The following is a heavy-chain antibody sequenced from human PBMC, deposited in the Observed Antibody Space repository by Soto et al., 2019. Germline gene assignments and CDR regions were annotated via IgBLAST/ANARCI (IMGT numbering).Heavy chain of an antibody. CDR1: GGSISSSNW. V-gene: IGHV4-4*02. Sequence: SETLSLTCAVSGGSISSSNWWSWVRQPPGKGLEWIGEIYHSGSTKYNPSLKSRVTISVDKSKNQFSLKLSSVTAADTAVYYCARRKDIVLMVYDYWGQGTLVTVSS. CDR2: IYHSGST. CDR3: ARRKDIVLMVYDY. J-gene: IGHJ4*02. D-gene: IGHD2-8*01.